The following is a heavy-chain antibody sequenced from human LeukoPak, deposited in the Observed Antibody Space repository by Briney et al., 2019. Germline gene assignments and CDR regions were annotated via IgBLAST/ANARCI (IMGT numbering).Heavy chain of an antibody. Sequence: SETLSPTCYVYGGSFSGYYWSWIRQPPGKGLGWIGEINPRGITNYNPSLKSRVTISVDTSKNQFSLKMSSVTAADTAVYYCARVSFGNYDYVWGSFRYTYYFDYWGQGTLVTVSS. V-gene: IGHV4-34*01. CDR3: ARVSFGNYDYVWGSFRYTYYFDY. D-gene: IGHD3-16*02. J-gene: IGHJ4*02. CDR2: INPRGIT. CDR1: GGSFSGYY.